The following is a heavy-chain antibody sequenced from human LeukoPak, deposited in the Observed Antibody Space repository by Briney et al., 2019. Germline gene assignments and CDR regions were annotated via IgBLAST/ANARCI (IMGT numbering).Heavy chain of an antibody. V-gene: IGHV1-2*02. CDR3: ARDPGGSSWYFDY. J-gene: IGHJ4*02. CDR1: GYTFTGYY. CDR2: INPNSGGT. D-gene: IGHD6-13*01. Sequence: ASVKVSCKASGYTFTGYYMHWVRQAPGQGLEWMGWINPNSGGTNYAQKFRGRVTMTRDTSISTAYMELSRLRSDDTAVYYCARDPGGSSWYFDYWGQGTLVTVSS.